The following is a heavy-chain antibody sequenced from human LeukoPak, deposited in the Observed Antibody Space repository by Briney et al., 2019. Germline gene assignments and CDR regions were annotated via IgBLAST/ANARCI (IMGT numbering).Heavy chain of an antibody. CDR2: IYYSGST. V-gene: IGHV4-59*01. CDR3: ARATYSYGKFDY. J-gene: IGHJ4*02. CDR1: GGSISSYY. Sequence: SETLSLTCTVSGGSISSYYWSWIRQPPGKGLEWIGYIYYSGSTNYNPSLKSRVTISVDTSKNQFSLKLSSVTAADTAVYYCARATYSYGKFDYWGQGTLVTVSS. D-gene: IGHD5-18*01.